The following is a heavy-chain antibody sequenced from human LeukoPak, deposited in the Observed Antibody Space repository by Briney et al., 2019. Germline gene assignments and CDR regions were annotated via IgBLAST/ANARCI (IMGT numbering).Heavy chain of an antibody. Sequence: PGGSLRLSCSASGFTFSSYAMHWVRQAPGKGLEDVSAISSNGGSTYYADSVKGRFTISRDNSKNTLYLQMSSLRAEDTAVYYCVKDSQRAAASFDYWGQGTLVTVSS. J-gene: IGHJ4*02. V-gene: IGHV3-64D*09. D-gene: IGHD6-13*01. CDR2: ISSNGGST. CDR3: VKDSQRAAASFDY. CDR1: GFTFSSYA.